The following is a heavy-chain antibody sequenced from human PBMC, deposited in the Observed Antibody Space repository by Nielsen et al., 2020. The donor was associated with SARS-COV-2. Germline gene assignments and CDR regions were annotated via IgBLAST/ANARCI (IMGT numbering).Heavy chain of an antibody. Sequence: SETLSLTCTVSGDSISSTDYYWSWIRQPPGRGLEWIGYIFYSGSTYYNSSLKSRVTISVNTSKNQFSLKLTSVTAADTAVYYCARVGDSADPSQYYFDYWGQGTLVTVSS. J-gene: IGHJ4*02. CDR1: GDSISSTDYY. D-gene: IGHD1-26*01. V-gene: IGHV4-30-4*01. CDR2: IFYSGST. CDR3: ARVGDSADPSQYYFDY.